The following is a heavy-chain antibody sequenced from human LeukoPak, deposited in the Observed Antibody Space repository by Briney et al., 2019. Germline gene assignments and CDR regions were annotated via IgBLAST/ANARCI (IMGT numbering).Heavy chain of an antibody. D-gene: IGHD6-19*01. CDR2: ITPLRCIT. CDR3: TRTMGYRPVAGLKEKWFDP. CDR1: GYTFTDYY. V-gene: IGHV1-46*01. J-gene: IGHJ5*02. Sequence: ASVKVSCKTSGYTFTDYYVHWVRQAPGLGLEWMGIITPLRCITIYAQNFQGRVTMTRDTSTGTVYMDLSSLTSADTAVYYCTRTMGYRPVAGLKEKWFDPWGQGTLVTVSS.